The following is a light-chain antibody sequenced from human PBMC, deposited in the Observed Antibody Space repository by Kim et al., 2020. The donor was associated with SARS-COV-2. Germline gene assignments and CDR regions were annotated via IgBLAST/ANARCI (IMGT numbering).Light chain of an antibody. CDR1: DSVGSY. CDR2: AAS. J-gene: IGKJ3*01. Sequence: AIRMTQSPSALSASRGDRVTLSCRASDSVGSYLAWYQQKPDKAPNLLVYAASTLQTGVPSRFSGSGSGTNFTLTISCLQSEDFASYYCQQYYRDPPTFGPGTKVDIK. CDR3: QQYYRDPPT. V-gene: IGKV1-8*01.